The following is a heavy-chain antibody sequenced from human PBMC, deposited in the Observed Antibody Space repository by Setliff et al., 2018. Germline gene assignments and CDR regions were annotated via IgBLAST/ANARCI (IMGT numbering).Heavy chain of an antibody. CDR2: ISGSGGST. CDR1: GFTFSSYA. CDR3: AKDRMSGYYPDAFDI. V-gene: IGHV3-23*01. D-gene: IGHD3-3*01. J-gene: IGHJ3*02. Sequence: GSLRLSCAASGFTFSSYAMSWVRQAPGKGLEWVSAISGSGGSTYYADSVKGRFTITRDNSKNTLYLQMNSLRAEDTAVYYCAKDRMSGYYPDAFDIWGQGTMVTVSS.